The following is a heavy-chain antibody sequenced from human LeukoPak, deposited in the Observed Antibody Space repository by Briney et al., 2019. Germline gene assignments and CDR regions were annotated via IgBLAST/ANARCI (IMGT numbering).Heavy chain of an antibody. CDR2: IGRTGDDT. V-gene: IGHV3-23*01. CDR3: ADSNYWYPTDY. D-gene: IGHD4-11*01. J-gene: IGHJ4*02. CDR1: GFTLSTYG. Sequence: GRSLRLSRAASGFTLSTYGMRCVPQAPAKGLEWVSSIGRTGDDTYYADSVKGRFTISRDNSKNTLYLQVNSLRAEDTAVYYCADSNYWYPTDYWGQGTLVTVSS.